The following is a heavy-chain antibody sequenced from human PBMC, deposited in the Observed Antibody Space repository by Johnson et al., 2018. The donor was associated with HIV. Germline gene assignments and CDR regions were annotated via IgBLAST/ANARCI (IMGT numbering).Heavy chain of an antibody. CDR2: ISYDGSSK. CDR3: ARDNAADAFDI. V-gene: IGHV3-33*05. Sequence: QVQLVESGGGVVQPGRSLRLSCAASGFTFSSYGMHWVRQAPGKGLEWVAAISYDGSSKYYPDAVKGRFTISRDNSKNTLYLQMNSLRAEDTAVYYCARDNAADAFDIWGQGTMVTVSS. J-gene: IGHJ3*02. D-gene: IGHD2-15*01. CDR1: GFTFSSYG.